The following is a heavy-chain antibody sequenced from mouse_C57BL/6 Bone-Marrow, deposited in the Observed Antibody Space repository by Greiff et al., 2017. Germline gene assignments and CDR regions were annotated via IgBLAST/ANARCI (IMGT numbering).Heavy chain of an antibody. Sequence: QVQLQQPGAELVMPGASMKLSCKASGYTFTSYWMHWVKQRPGPGLEWIGELDPSDSYTNYNQKFKGKSTLTVDKSSSTAYMQLSSRTSEDSAVYYCARVYGSTYWYFDVWGTGTTVTVSS. CDR3: ARVYGSTYWYFDV. V-gene: IGHV1-69*01. CDR1: GYTFTSYW. J-gene: IGHJ1*03. D-gene: IGHD1-1*01. CDR2: LDPSDSYT.